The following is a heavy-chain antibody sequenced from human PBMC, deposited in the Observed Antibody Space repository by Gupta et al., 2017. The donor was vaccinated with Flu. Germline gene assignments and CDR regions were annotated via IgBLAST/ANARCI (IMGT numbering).Heavy chain of an antibody. Sequence: RQPPGKGLEWIGSIYYSGSTYYNPSLKSRVTISVDTSKNQFSLKLSSVTAADTAVYYCASYTAMDVYNWFDPWGQGTLVTVSS. CDR3: ASYTAMDVYNWFDP. D-gene: IGHD5-18*01. J-gene: IGHJ5*02. CDR2: IYYSGST. V-gene: IGHV4-39*01.